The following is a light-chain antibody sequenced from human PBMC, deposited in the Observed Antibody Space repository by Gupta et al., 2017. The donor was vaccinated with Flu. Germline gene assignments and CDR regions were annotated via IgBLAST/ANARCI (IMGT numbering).Light chain of an antibody. V-gene: IGLV4-69*01. CDR3: QTWGTGIWV. Sequence: VSLTCTVSGGHSSYAIAWHQQQPEKGPRYLMRLNGDGSHSKGDGIPDRFSGSSSGAERYLTISSLQSEDEADYYCQTWGTGIWVFGGGTKLTVL. CDR1: GGHSSYA. J-gene: IGLJ3*02. CDR2: LNGDGSH.